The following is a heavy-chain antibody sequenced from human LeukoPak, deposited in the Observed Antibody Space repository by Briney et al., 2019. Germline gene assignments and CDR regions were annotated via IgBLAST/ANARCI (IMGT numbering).Heavy chain of an antibody. J-gene: IGHJ4*02. CDR1: GGSISSSGYY. D-gene: IGHD3-10*01. V-gene: IGHV4-31*11. CDR2: ISYSGTT. Sequence: SQTLSLTCAVSGGSISSSGYYWSWVRQHPGKGLEYIGFISYSGTTSYNPSLKSRVTISLDTSESQFSLTLTSVTAADTAVYFCARAGYYYGSATSPFDYWGQGTLVTVSS. CDR3: ARAGYYYGSATSPFDY.